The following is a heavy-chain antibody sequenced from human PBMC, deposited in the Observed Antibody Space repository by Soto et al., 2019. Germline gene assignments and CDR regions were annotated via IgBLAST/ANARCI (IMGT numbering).Heavy chain of an antibody. J-gene: IGHJ4*02. Sequence: GGSLRLSCAASGFTFSTYAMNWVRQAPGKGLEWVSSISASGVATYYADSVKGRFIISRDKSKNTLYLQMNSLRAEDTAVYYCAKNGDYDSGAYYDWWGQGTLVTVSS. CDR3: AKNGDYDSGAYYDW. D-gene: IGHD3-22*01. V-gene: IGHV3-23*01. CDR1: GFTFSTYA. CDR2: ISASGVAT.